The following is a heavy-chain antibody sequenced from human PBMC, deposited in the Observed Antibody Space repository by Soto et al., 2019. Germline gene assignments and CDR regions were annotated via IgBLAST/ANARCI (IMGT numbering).Heavy chain of an antibody. J-gene: IGHJ4*02. CDR2: IYHSGST. Sequence: SSETLSLTCAVSGGSISSGGYSWSWIRQPPGKGLEWIGYIYHSGSTNYNPSLKSRVTISVDTSKNQFSLELSSVTAADTAEYYCARVDYYGSGSSPHWGQGTLVTVSS. D-gene: IGHD3-10*01. CDR3: ARVDYYGSGSSPH. V-gene: IGHV4-30-2*01. CDR1: GGSISSGGYS.